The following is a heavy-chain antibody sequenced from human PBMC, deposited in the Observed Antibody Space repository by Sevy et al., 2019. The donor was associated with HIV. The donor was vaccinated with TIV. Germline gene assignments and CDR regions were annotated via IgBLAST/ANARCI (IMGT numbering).Heavy chain of an antibody. Sequence: SETLSLTCTVTGDSISGNYWSWIRQSPGKGLEWIGYSYYIGNTNYNPSLKSRLTISVDTSKNQISLKPRSVTAADTAVYYCARGGEMATLFDYWGQGTLVTVSS. V-gene: IGHV4-59*12. CDR3: ARGGEMATLFDY. D-gene: IGHD3-16*01. J-gene: IGHJ4*02. CDR2: SYYIGNT. CDR1: GDSISGNY.